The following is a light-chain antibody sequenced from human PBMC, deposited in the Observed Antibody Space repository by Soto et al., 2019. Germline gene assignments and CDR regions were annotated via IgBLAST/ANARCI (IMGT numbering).Light chain of an antibody. Sequence: IQLTQSPSSLPVSVGDRVTITCRASQGISSALAWYQQKPGKAPKLLIYDASSLESGVPSRFSGSGSGTDFTLTISSLQPEDFATSYCQQFHNYPPITFGQGTRLEIK. V-gene: IGKV1D-13*01. CDR3: QQFHNYPPIT. CDR1: QGISSA. J-gene: IGKJ5*01. CDR2: DAS.